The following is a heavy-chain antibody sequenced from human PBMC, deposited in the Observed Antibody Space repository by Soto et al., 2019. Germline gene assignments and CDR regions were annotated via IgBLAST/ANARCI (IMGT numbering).Heavy chain of an antibody. CDR3: AKDGSDSGYVYYYYYGMDV. J-gene: IGHJ6*02. Sequence: PGGSLRLSCAASGFTFSSYGMHWVRQAPGKGLEWVAVISYDGSNKYYADSVKGRFTISRDNSKNTLYLQMNSLRAEDTAVYYCAKDGSDSGYVYYYYYGMDVWGQGTTVTVSS. CDR1: GFTFSSYG. V-gene: IGHV3-30*18. CDR2: ISYDGSNK. D-gene: IGHD5-12*01.